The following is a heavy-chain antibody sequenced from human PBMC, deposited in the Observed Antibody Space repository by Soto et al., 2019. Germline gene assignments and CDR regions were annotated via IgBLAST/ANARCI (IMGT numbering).Heavy chain of an antibody. J-gene: IGHJ3*02. CDR2: ISGNNVYL. CDR3: ARDRCTGCSCYRPYAFGM. D-gene: IGHD2-15*01. CDR1: GFNLSTYT. V-gene: IGHV3-21*01. Sequence: EAQLVESGGGLVKPGGSLRVSCAASGFNLSTYTMNWVRQAPGTGLEWVSSISGNNVYLYYADSVKGRFAISRDNAKNSRTLQMNRLSSEDTPVYYCARDRCTGCSCYRPYAFGMWCQGTLVAFSS.